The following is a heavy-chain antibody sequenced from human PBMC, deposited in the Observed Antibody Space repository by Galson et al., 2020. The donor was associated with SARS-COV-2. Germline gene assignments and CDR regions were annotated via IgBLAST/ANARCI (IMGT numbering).Heavy chain of an antibody. D-gene: IGHD3-10*02. CDR1: GGSISNTIY. Sequence: SETLSLTCTVSGGSISNTIYWAWIRQPPGKGLEWVGSVSNSGRSSYNSALALKSRVTISVDTSNNYFFLRLTSVSAADTAVYYCARLGPSVVRGGIRRSHDAFDTWGHGTMVSVSS. CDR3: ARLGPSVVRGGIRRSHDAFDT. J-gene: IGHJ3*02. CDR2: VSNSGRS. V-gene: IGHV4-39*02.